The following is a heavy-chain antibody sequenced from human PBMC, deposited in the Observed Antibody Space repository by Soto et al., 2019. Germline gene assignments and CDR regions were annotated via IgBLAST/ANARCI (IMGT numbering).Heavy chain of an antibody. CDR3: AGGPLSSSWEADAFDI. V-gene: IGHV1-18*01. Sequence: QVQLVQSGAEVKKPGASVKVSCKASGYTFTSYGISWVRQAPGQGLEWMGWISAYNGNTNYAQKLQGRVTLTTGTSTSTGDSELRSLSSDDTAVYYCAGGPLSSSWEADAFDIWGQGTMVTVSS. CDR1: GYTFTSYG. CDR2: ISAYNGNT. D-gene: IGHD6-13*01. J-gene: IGHJ3*02.